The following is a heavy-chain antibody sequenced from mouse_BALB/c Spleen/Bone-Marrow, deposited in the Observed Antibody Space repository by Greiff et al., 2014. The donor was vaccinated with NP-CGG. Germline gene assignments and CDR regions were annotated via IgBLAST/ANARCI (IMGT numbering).Heavy chain of an antibody. CDR2: IDPANGNT. J-gene: IGHJ2*01. D-gene: IGHD1-1*01. Sequence: EVQLQQSGAALVKPGASVKLSCTAFGFNFKDTYMHWVKQRPEQGLEWIGRIDPANGNTKYDPKFQGKATITADTSSNTAYLQLSSQTSEDAAVYYCANYYYGSHFDYWGQGTTLTVSS. V-gene: IGHV14-3*02. CDR1: GFNFKDTY. CDR3: ANYYYGSHFDY.